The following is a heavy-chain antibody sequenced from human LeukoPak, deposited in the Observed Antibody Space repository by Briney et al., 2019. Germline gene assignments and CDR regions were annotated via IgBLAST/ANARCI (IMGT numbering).Heavy chain of an antibody. CDR1: GGSISSYY. Sequence: SETLSLTCTVSGGSISSYYWSWIRQPPGKGLEWIGYIYYSGSTNYNPSLKSRVTISVDTSKNQFSLKLSSVTAADTAVYYCARDLLRATYYYDSSGYGGFDPWGQGTLVTVSS. CDR2: IYYSGST. CDR3: ARDLLRATYYYDSSGYGGFDP. D-gene: IGHD3-22*01. V-gene: IGHV4-59*01. J-gene: IGHJ5*02.